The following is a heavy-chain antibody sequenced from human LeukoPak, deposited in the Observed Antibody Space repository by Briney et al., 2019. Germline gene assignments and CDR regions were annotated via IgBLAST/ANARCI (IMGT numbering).Heavy chain of an antibody. CDR3: ARGYIVVVPAAIPTPFDY. J-gene: IGHJ4*02. Sequence: SETLSLSCAVYGGSFSGYYWSWIRHPPGKGLEWIGEINHSGSTNYNPSLKSRVTISVDTSKNQFSLKLSSVTAADTAVYYCARGYIVVVPAAIPTPFDYWGQGTLVTVSS. CDR2: INHSGST. D-gene: IGHD2-2*02. CDR1: GGSFSGYY. V-gene: IGHV4-34*01.